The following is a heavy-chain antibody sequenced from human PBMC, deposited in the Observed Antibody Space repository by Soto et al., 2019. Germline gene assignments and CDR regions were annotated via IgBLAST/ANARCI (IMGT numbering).Heavy chain of an antibody. CDR2: ISGSGGTT. Sequence: HPGGSLRLSCAASGFTFNNYAMTWVRQAPGQGLEWVSTISGSGGTTYYGDSVKGRFTISRDNSKNTLYLQMASLRAEDTALYYCAKEHSARFLLQTFCFDCWGQGTLVTVSS. CDR1: GFTFNNYA. D-gene: IGHD1-26*01. V-gene: IGHV3-23*01. CDR3: AKEHSARFLLQTFCFDC. J-gene: IGHJ4*02.